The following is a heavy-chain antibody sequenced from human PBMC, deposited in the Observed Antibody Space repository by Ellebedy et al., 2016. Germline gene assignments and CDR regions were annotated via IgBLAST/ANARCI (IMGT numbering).Heavy chain of an antibody. J-gene: IGHJ2*01. CDR3: ARDLDDSFGYDFWSGYYRYWYFDL. CDR1: GFTFSSYN. V-gene: IGHV3-48*02. D-gene: IGHD3-3*01. Sequence: GESLKISCAASGFTFSSYNMNWVRQAPGKGLEWVSYISSSSSTIYYADSVKGRFTISRDNAKNSLYLQMNSLRDEDTAVYYCARDLDDSFGYDFWSGYYRYWYFDLWGRGTLVTVSS. CDR2: ISSSSSTI.